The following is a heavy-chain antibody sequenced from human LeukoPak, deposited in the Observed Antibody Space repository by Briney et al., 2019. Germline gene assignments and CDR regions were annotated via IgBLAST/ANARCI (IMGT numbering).Heavy chain of an antibody. V-gene: IGHV4-31*03. CDR3: AREGTARGDSYGLDY. D-gene: IGHD5-18*01. CDR1: GGSIISGGYY. CDR2: IYYSGST. Sequence: SETLSLTCTVSGGSIISGGYYWSWIRQHPGKGLEWIGYIYYSGSTYYNPSLKSRVTISVDTSKDQFSLKLSSVTAADTAVYYCAREGTARGDSYGLDYWGQGTLVTVSS. J-gene: IGHJ4*02.